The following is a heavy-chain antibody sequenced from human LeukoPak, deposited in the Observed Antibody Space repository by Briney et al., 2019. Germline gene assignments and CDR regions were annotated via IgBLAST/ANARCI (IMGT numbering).Heavy chain of an antibody. V-gene: IGHV3-48*02. CDR3: ARSGSMVRGGYGMDV. Sequence: PGGSLRLSCAASGFTFSRYSMNWVRQAPGKGLEWVSYISSSSRNIYYADSVKGRFTISRDNAKKSLYLQMNSLRDEDTAVYYCARSGSMVRGGYGMDVWGQGTTVTVSS. CDR2: ISSSSRNI. D-gene: IGHD3-10*01. J-gene: IGHJ6*02. CDR1: GFTFSRYS.